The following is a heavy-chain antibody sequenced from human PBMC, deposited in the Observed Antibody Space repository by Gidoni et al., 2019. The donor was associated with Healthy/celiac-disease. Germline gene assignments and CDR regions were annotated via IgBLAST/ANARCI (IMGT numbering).Heavy chain of an antibody. V-gene: IGHV4-34*01. CDR2: INHSGST. Sequence: QVQLQQWGAGLLKPSETLSLTCAVYGGSFSGYYWSWIRQPPGKGLEWIGEINHSGSTNYNPSLKSRVTISVDTSKNQFSLKLSSVNAADTAVYYCARGSGLWVYYYYGMDVWGQGTTVTVSS. D-gene: IGHD3-3*01. CDR1: GGSFSGYY. CDR3: ARGSGLWVYYYYGMDV. J-gene: IGHJ6*02.